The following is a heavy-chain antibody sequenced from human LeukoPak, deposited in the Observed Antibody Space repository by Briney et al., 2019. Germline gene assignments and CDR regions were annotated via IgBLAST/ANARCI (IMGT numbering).Heavy chain of an antibody. CDR2: FDPEDGET. Sequence: ASVKVSCKVSGYTLTELSMHWVRQAPGKGLEWMGGFDPEDGETIYAQKFQGRVTMTEDTSTDTAYVELSRLRSDDTAVYYCASWAYGGNSGDYWGQGTLVTVSS. CDR3: ASWAYGGNSGDY. J-gene: IGHJ4*02. CDR1: GYTLTELS. D-gene: IGHD4-17*01. V-gene: IGHV1-24*01.